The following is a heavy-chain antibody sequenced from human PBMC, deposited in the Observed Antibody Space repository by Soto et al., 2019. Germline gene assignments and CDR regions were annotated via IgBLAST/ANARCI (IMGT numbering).Heavy chain of an antibody. J-gene: IGHJ4*02. V-gene: IGHV3-30-3*01. CDR2: ISYDGSNK. CDR1: GFTFSSYA. Sequence: GGSLRLSCAASGFTFSSYAMHWVRQAPGKGLEWVAVISYDGSNKYYADSVKGRFTISRDNSKNTLYLQMNSLRAEDTAVYYCARLPSGTTVTTTGDYWGQGTLVTVSS. D-gene: IGHD4-17*01. CDR3: ARLPSGTTVTTTGDY.